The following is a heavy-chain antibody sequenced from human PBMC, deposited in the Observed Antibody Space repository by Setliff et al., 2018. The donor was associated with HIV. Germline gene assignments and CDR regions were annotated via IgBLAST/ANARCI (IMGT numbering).Heavy chain of an antibody. V-gene: IGHV1-2*02. CDR2: ITPNGDDT. CDR1: ADIFNAYY. D-gene: IGHD1-1*01. Sequence: ASVKVSCKASADIFNAYYIHWVRQAPGQGLEWMGWITPNGDDTNYPQKFEGRVTLTRDTSIATAYLQLSSLKVEDTAVYFCAASADGDCATTACTNWFDPWGQGTLVTVSS. CDR3: AASADGDCATTACTNWFDP. J-gene: IGHJ5*02.